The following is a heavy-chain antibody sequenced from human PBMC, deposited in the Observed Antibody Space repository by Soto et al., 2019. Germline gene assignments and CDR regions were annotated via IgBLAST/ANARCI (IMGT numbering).Heavy chain of an antibody. CDR1: GGSISTYY. J-gene: IGHJ4*02. CDR3: PRGGHCTDGACSALDY. Sequence: QVQLQESGTGLVQPSETLSLTCTVYGGSISTYYWSWIRQPPGKGLEWIGYIYYSGTASYNPSLQSRVTISLDTSKKKFSRKLSSVTAADTAVYYCPRGGHCTDGACSALDYWGQGTLVTVSS. V-gene: IGHV4-59*08. CDR2: IYYSGTA. D-gene: IGHD2-8*01.